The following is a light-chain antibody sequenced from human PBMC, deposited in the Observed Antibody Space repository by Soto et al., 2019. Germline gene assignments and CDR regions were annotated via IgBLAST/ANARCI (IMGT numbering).Light chain of an antibody. J-gene: IGKJ3*01. CDR1: QGISNS. V-gene: IGKV1-27*01. CDR3: QKYNSAPRT. Sequence: IQMAQCPSSLSASLGGRCTITCRSSQGISNSLAWYQPKPGKVPKLLIYAASTLQSGVPSRFSGSGSGTDFTLTISSLQPEDVATYYCQKYNSAPRTFGPGTKVDIK. CDR2: AAS.